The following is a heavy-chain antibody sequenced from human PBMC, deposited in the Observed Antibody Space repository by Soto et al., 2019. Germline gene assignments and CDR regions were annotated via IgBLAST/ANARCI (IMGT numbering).Heavy chain of an antibody. CDR2: IYYSGST. Sequence: TLSLTCTVSGGSISSGGYYWSWIRQHPGKGLEWIGYIYYSGSTYYNPSLKSRVTISVDTSKSQFSLKLSSVTAADTAVYYCAAYRDGYSPFDYWGQGTLVTVSS. CDR3: AAYRDGYSPFDY. D-gene: IGHD5-18*01. J-gene: IGHJ4*02. CDR1: GGSISSGGYY. V-gene: IGHV4-31*03.